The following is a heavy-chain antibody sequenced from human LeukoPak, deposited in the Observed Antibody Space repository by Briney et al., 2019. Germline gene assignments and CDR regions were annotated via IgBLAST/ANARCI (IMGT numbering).Heavy chain of an antibody. CDR3: AKDGGNDSSGYDY. D-gene: IGHD3-22*01. CDR1: GFTFSTYN. CDR2: ISSSSSFI. J-gene: IGHJ4*02. Sequence: GGSLRLSCAASGFTFSTYNMNWVRQAPGKGLEWVSSISSSSSFIYYADSLKGRFTISRDNAKNSLYLQMNSLRAEDTAVYYCAKDGGNDSSGYDYWGQGTLVTVSS. V-gene: IGHV3-21*01.